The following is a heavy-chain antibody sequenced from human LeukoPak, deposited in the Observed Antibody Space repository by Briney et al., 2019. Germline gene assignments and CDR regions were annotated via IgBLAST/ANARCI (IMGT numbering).Heavy chain of an antibody. J-gene: IGHJ3*02. CDR2: IIPIFGTA. CDR1: GGTFSSYA. Sequence: SVKVSCKASGGTFSSYAISWVRQAPGQGLEWMGGIIPIFGTANYAQKFQGRATITADESTSTAYMELSSLRSEDTAVYYCARNYDYDDAFDIWGQGTMVTVSS. D-gene: IGHD3-16*01. V-gene: IGHV1-69*13. CDR3: ARNYDYDDAFDI.